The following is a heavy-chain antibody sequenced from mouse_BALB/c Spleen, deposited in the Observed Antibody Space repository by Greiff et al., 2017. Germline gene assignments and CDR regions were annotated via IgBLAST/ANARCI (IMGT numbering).Heavy chain of an antibody. V-gene: IGHV1S29*02. CDR2: IYPYNGGT. CDR3: AREGNYDAMDY. J-gene: IGHJ4*01. D-gene: IGHD2-1*01. CDR1: GYSFTDYN. Sequence: EVKLMESGPELVKPGASVKISCKASGYSFTDYNMHWVKQSHGKSLEWIGYIYPYNGGTGHNQKFKSKATLTVDNSSSTAYMELRSLTSEDSAVYYCAREGNYDAMDYWGQGTSVTVSA.